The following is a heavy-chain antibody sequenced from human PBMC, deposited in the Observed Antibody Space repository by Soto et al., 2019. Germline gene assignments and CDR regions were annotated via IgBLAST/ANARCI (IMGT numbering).Heavy chain of an antibody. Sequence: QVQLVQSGAEVKKPGASVKVSCKASGYTFSSYAISWVRQAPGQGLEWRGWISAYNVNTKYAQKLQGRVTMTTDTSTRTADMELRSLRSDDTAVYYCARDRPPPDYWGKGTLVTVSS. CDR2: ISAYNVNT. J-gene: IGHJ4*02. CDR1: GYTFSSYA. V-gene: IGHV1-18*01. CDR3: ARDRPPPDY.